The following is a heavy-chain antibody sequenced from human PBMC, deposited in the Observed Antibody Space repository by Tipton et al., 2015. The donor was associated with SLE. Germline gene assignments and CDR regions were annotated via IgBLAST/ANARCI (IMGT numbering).Heavy chain of an antibody. D-gene: IGHD3-3*01. Sequence: SLRLSCAASGFTFSSYEMNWVRQAPGRGLEWLSFISSSGSSIHYVDSMKGRLTISRDNSQNTLFLQMNSPRAEDTAVYYCARDGGISTFGVVIRWYFDLWGRGTLVSVSS. V-gene: IGHV3-48*03. CDR1: GFTFSSYE. J-gene: IGHJ2*01. CDR3: ARDGGISTFGVVIRWYFDL. CDR2: ISSSGSSI.